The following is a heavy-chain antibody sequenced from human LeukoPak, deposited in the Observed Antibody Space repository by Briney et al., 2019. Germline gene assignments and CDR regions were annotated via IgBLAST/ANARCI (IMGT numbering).Heavy chain of an antibody. Sequence: PGGSLRLSCAASGFTFSSYSMNWVRQAPGKGLEWVSYISSSSSTIYYADSVKGRFTISRDNAKNSLYLQMNSLRAEDTAVYYCARGTRGYCSSTSCYVILGYFDYWGRGTLVTVSS. J-gene: IGHJ4*02. CDR1: GFTFSSYS. V-gene: IGHV3-48*01. D-gene: IGHD2-2*01. CDR2: ISSSSSTI. CDR3: ARGTRGYCSSTSCYVILGYFDY.